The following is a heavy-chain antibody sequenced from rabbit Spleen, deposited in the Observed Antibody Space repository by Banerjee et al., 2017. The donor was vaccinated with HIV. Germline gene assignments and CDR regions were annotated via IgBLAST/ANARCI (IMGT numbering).Heavy chain of an antibody. CDR3: AREDGTTVGAGDVRL. CDR1: GFSFSSGYY. CDR2: IGVSASKT. D-gene: IGHD2-1*01. V-gene: IGHV1S45*01. J-gene: IGHJ3*01. Sequence: QEQLVESGGGLVQPEGSLTLTCTASGFSFSSGYYMCWVRQAPGKGLEWIGCIGVSASKTYYASWAKGRFTISKTSSTTVTLQMTSLTVADTATYFCAREDGTTVGAGDVRLWGQGTLVTVS.